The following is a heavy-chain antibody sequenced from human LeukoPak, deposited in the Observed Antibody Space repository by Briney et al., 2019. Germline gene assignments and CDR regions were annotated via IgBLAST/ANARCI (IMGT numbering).Heavy chain of an antibody. D-gene: IGHD6-19*01. CDR2: ICPGDSDT. V-gene: IGHV5-51*01. J-gene: IGHJ3*02. Sequence: GESLKISCKGSGYSFTSCWIGWVRQMPGKGLEWMGIICPGDSDTRYSPSFQGQVTISADKSISTAYLQWSSLKASDTAMYYCARRIAVANKLSNYDAFDIWGQGTMVTVSS. CDR1: GYSFTSCW. CDR3: ARRIAVANKLSNYDAFDI.